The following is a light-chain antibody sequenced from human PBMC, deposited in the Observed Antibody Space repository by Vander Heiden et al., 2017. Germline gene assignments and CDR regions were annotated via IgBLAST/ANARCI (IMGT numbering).Light chain of an antibody. CDR2: GNS. CDR1: SSNIGAGYD. J-gene: IGLJ3*02. V-gene: IGLV1-40*01. Sequence: QSVLTQPPSVSGAPGQRATLSCTGSSSNIGAGYDVHWYQQRPGTAPKLLIRGNSERPAGVPDRFSGSKSGTSASLAITGLQAEDEADYYCQSYDSSLSGLVFGGGTKLTVL. CDR3: QSYDSSLSGLV.